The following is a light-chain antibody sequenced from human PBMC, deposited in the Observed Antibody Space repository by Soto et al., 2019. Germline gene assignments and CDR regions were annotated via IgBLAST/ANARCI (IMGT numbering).Light chain of an antibody. CDR1: QSVTNSY. V-gene: IGKV3-20*01. CDR2: GAS. CDR3: QHYHNSAD. Sequence: IVLTQSPGALCLSPGKRSTLSCRASQSVTNSYLAWYQQKPGQAPRLLIYGASSRATGIPGRFSGSGSGNDFTLTISRLEPEDFAVYYCQHYHNSADFGQGTRLEIK. J-gene: IGKJ5*01.